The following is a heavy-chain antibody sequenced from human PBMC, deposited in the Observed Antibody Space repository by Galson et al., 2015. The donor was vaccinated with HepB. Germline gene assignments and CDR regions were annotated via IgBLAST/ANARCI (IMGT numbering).Heavy chain of an antibody. CDR3: ARSRQYQLLYHY. V-gene: IGHV4-59*01. D-gene: IGHD2-2*02. Sequence: SETLSLTCTVSGDSISRYYYNWIRQPPGKGLEWIGYIFYRGSTNSNPSLKSRVTISIDTSKNQFSLKLSSVTAADTAVYYCARSRQYQLLYHYWGQGTLVTVSS. CDR1: GDSISRYY. CDR2: IFYRGST. J-gene: IGHJ4*02.